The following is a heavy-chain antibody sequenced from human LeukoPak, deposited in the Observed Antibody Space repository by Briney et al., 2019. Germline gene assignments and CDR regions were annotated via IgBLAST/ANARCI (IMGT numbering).Heavy chain of an antibody. J-gene: IGHJ4*02. CDR2: ISQTGTT. CDR1: HDSTYSNKW. CDR3: ASHMAVAGTRGFDD. D-gene: IGHD6-19*01. V-gene: IGHV4-4*02. Sequence: SETLSHTSADFHDSTYSNKWWTWVRQPPGKGLEWIGEISQTGTTYYDPTLKSRTTLSIDRSKNHLSLTLTSATAADTAVYFFASHMAVAGTRGFDDWGPGTLVTVSS.